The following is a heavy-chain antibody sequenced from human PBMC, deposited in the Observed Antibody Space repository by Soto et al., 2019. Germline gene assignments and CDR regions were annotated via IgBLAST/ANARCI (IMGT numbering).Heavy chain of an antibody. CDR3: ARHYLGYCSSTSCPLFDY. CDR1: GYTFTIYG. Sequence: ASVKVSCKASGYTFTIYGISWVRQAPGQGLEWMGWISAYNGNTNYAQKLQGRVTMPTDTSTSTAYMELRSLRSDDTAVYYCARHYLGYCSSTSCPLFDYWGQGTLVTVSS. D-gene: IGHD2-2*01. CDR2: ISAYNGNT. V-gene: IGHV1-18*01. J-gene: IGHJ4*02.